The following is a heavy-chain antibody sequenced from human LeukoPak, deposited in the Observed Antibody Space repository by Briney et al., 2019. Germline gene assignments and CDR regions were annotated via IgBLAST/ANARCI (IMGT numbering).Heavy chain of an antibody. Sequence: ASVKVPCKASGYTFTSYGINWVRQAPGQGLEWMGWISAYNGNTNYAQKLQGRATMTTDTSTSTAYMELRSLRSDDTAVYYCARDDALVATGSFDYWGQGTLVTVSS. V-gene: IGHV1-18*01. J-gene: IGHJ4*02. CDR2: ISAYNGNT. CDR3: ARDDALVATGSFDY. CDR1: GYTFTSYG. D-gene: IGHD5-12*01.